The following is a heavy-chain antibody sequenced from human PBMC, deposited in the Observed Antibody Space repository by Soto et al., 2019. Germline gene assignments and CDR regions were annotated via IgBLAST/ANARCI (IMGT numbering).Heavy chain of an antibody. D-gene: IGHD5-12*01. CDR3: AREMVGGYEASNNWFDP. V-gene: IGHV1-2*04. CDR1: GYTFTGYY. CDR2: INPNSGGT. Sequence: GASVKVSCKASGYTFTGYYMHWVRQAPGQGLEWMGWINPNSGGTNYAQKFQGWVTMTRDTSISTAYMELSRLRSDDTAVYYSAREMVGGYEASNNWFDPWGQGTLVTVSS. J-gene: IGHJ5*02.